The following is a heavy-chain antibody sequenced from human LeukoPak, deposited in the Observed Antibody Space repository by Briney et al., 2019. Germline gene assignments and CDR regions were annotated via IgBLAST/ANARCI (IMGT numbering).Heavy chain of an antibody. J-gene: IGHJ4*02. D-gene: IGHD3-10*01. CDR2: ISSSSSTI. V-gene: IGHV3-48*02. Sequence: GGSLRLSCAASGFTFSSYSMNWVRQAPGKGLEWVSYISSSSSTIYYADSVKGRFTISRDNAKNSLYLQMSSLRDEDTAVYYCARDATIYYDWGQGTLVTVSS. CDR1: GFTFSSYS. CDR3: ARDATIYYD.